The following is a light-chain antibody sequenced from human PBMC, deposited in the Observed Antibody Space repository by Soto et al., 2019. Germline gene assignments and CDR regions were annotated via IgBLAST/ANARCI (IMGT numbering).Light chain of an antibody. CDR1: QSVSSN. Sequence: RVMTLAPGTLSVSPEERGVRSGRASQSVSSNLAWYQQKPGQAPRLLIYGASTRATGIPARLSASGSGTEFTLTVRSLRSEDFAVDYCQPYLNWPNIGQGTRLEI. J-gene: IGKJ5*01. V-gene: IGKV3-15*01. CDR3: QPYLNWPN. CDR2: GAS.